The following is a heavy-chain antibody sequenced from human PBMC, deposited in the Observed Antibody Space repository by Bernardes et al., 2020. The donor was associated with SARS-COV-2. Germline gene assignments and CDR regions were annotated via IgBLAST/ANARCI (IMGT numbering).Heavy chain of an antibody. CDR3: ATGVVVVPAAPNWFDP. V-gene: IGHV1-24*01. D-gene: IGHD2-2*01. CDR2: FDPEDGET. CDR1: GYTLTELS. Sequence: ASVKVSCKVSGYTLTELSMHWVRQAPGKGLEWMGGFDPEDGETIYAQKFRGRVTMTEDTSTDTAYMELSSLRSEDTAVYYCATGVVVVPAAPNWFDPWGQGTLVTVSS. J-gene: IGHJ5*02.